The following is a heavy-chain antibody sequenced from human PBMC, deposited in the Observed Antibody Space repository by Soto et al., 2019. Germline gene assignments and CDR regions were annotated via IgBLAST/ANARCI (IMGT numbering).Heavy chain of an antibody. D-gene: IGHD2-21*02. V-gene: IGHV4-4*08. CDR2: IYYTGTT. CDR1: GGSISSYY. Sequence: TSEILSLTCTVSGGSISSYYWSWIRQPPGKGLEWIGYIYYTGTTTYNPSIKSRVTISVDSSKNQFSLNLTSVSAADTAVYYCARDPCGGDCSYYYYYGMDVWGQGTTVTVS. CDR3: ARDPCGGDCSYYYYYGMDV. J-gene: IGHJ6*02.